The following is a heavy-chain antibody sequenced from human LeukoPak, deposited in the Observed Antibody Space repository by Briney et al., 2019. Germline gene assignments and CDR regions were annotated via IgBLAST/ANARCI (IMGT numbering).Heavy chain of an antibody. D-gene: IGHD3-10*01. CDR3: ARDGMVRGVIGYYYYGMDV. Sequence: GGSLRLSCAASGFTFSSYWMSWVRQAPGKGLEWVANIKQDGSEKYYVDSVKGRFTISRDNAKNSLYLQMNSLRAEDTAVHYCARDGMVRGVIGYYYYGMDVWGKGTTVTVSS. V-gene: IGHV3-7*03. CDR1: GFTFSSYW. CDR2: IKQDGSEK. J-gene: IGHJ6*04.